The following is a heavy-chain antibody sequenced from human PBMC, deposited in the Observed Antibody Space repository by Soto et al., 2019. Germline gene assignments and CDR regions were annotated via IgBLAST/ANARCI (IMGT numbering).Heavy chain of an antibody. J-gene: IGHJ5*02. Sequence: QVQLQQWGAGLLKPSATLSLTCAVYGGSFSGYYLSWIRQPPGKGLEWIGEINHSGSTNYNPSLKSRVTISVDTSKNQFSMKLSSVTAADTAVYYCARQFGDPSPWGQGTLVTLSS. V-gene: IGHV4-34*01. CDR3: ARQFGDPSP. D-gene: IGHD3-16*01. CDR2: INHSGST. CDR1: GGSFSGYY.